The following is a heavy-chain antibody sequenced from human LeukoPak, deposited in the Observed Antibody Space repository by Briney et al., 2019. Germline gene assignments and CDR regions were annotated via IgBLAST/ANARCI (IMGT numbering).Heavy chain of an antibody. CDR2: INWNGGSR. V-gene: IGHV3-20*01. CDR3: ARDRCSSTSCYNTPNWFDP. J-gene: IGHJ5*02. CDR1: GFTFSSYS. D-gene: IGHD2-2*02. Sequence: GGSLTLSCAASGFTFSSYSMSWVRQVPGTGLEWVSGINWNGGSRGYADSVKGRFTISRDNAKNSVYLQMNSLRSEDTAFYHCARDRCSSTSCYNTPNWFDPWGQGTLVTVSS.